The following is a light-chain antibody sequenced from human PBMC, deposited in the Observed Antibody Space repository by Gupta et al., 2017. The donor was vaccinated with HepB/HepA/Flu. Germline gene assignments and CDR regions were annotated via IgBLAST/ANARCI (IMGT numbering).Light chain of an antibody. V-gene: IGLV1-47*02. Sequence: QSVLTQPPSASGTPGQRVTIPCSGSSSNVGRDNVYWYQQLPGTAPKLLIYNDDQRPSGVPDRFSGSKSGTSASLSISGLRSEDEADYYCAAWDNSLSGYVFGTGTGVTVL. CDR2: NDD. J-gene: IGLJ1*01. CDR1: SSNVGRDN. CDR3: AAWDNSLSGYV.